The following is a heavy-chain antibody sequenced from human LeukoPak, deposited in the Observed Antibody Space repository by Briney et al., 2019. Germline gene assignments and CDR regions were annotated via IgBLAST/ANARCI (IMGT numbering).Heavy chain of an antibody. J-gene: IGHJ4*02. Sequence: GGSLRLSCVVSRLTFSNYWMIWVRQAPGKGLESVAIVNEDGSAKYYLDSVKGRFTISRDNARNSLYLEMNSLRAEDTAVYYCARDYWRSIDHWGQGTLVTASS. D-gene: IGHD1-1*01. CDR3: ARDYWRSIDH. CDR2: VNEDGSAK. CDR1: RLTFSNYW. V-gene: IGHV3-7*01.